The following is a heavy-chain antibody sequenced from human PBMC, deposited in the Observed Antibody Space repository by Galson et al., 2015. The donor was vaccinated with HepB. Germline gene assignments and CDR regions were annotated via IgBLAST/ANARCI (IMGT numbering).Heavy chain of an antibody. Sequence: SVKVSCKASGYTFTSYGISWVRQAPGQGPEWMGWISAYNGNTNYAQKLQGRVTMTTDTSTSTAYMELRSLRSEDTAAYYCARGYDSGSYYYHYWGQGTLVTVSS. V-gene: IGHV1-18*01. CDR3: ARGYDSGSYYYHY. J-gene: IGHJ4*02. CDR1: GYTFTSYG. D-gene: IGHD3-10*01. CDR2: ISAYNGNT.